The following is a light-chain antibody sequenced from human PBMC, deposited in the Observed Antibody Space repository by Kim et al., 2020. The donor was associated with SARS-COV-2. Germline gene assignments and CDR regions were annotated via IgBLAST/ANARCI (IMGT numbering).Light chain of an antibody. J-gene: IGKJ1*01. CDR2: DGS. Sequence: PSTLSASVGDRVTLTCRASQSVSRWLAWYQQKPGKAPKLLIYDGSNLQSGVPSRFSGSGSGKEFTLTISSLQPDDFAIYYCQHRQTFGQGTKVDIK. CDR1: QSVSRW. V-gene: IGKV1-5*01. CDR3: QHRQT.